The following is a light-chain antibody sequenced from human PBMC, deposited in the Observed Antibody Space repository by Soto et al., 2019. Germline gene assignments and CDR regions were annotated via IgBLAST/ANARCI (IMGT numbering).Light chain of an antibody. J-gene: IGLJ1*01. V-gene: IGLV2-11*01. CDR1: SSDVGGYNY. CDR3: CLYAGSDTYV. Sequence: QSALTQPRSVSGSPGQSVTISCTGTSSDVGGYNYVSWYQQHPGKAPKLMIYDVSKRPSGVPDRFSGSKSGNTASLTISGVQAEDEAGYYCCLYAGSDTYVFGTGTKLTVL. CDR2: DVS.